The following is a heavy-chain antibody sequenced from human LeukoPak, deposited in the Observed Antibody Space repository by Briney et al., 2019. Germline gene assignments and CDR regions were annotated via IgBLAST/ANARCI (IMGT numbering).Heavy chain of an antibody. CDR2: ITSSSSFI. Sequence: GGSLRLSCAASGFTFSSYSMNWVRQAPGKGLEWVSSITSSSSFIYYADSLKGRFTISRDNAKKSLYLQMNSLRAEDTAVYYCAGVPMSSSYIDSWGQGTLVTVSS. CDR3: AGVPMSSSYIDS. D-gene: IGHD6-6*01. CDR1: GFTFSSYS. J-gene: IGHJ4*02. V-gene: IGHV3-21*01.